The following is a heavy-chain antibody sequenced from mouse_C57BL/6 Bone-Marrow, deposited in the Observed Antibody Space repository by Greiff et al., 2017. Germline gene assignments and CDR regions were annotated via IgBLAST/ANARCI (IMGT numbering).Heavy chain of an antibody. J-gene: IGHJ2*01. Sequence: EVKLMESGGDLVKPGGSLKLSCAASGFTFSSYGMSWVRQTPDKRLEWAATISSGGSYTYYPDSVKGRFTISRDNAKNTLYLQMSSLKSEDTAMYYCARTYGDYWGQGTTLTVSS. V-gene: IGHV5-6*01. CDR3: ARTYGDY. CDR2: ISSGGSYT. D-gene: IGHD1-1*01. CDR1: GFTFSSYG.